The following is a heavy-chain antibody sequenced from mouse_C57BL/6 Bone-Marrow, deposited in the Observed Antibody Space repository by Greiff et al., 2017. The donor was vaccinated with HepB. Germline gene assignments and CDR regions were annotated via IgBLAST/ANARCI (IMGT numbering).Heavy chain of an antibody. D-gene: IGHD1-1*01. CDR2: IRLKSDNYAT. CDR1: GFTFSNYW. V-gene: IGHV6-3*01. J-gene: IGHJ1*03. CDR3: THIYGSSYGWYFDV. Sequence: EVKLMESGGGLVQPGGSMKLSCVASGFTFSNYWMNWVRQSPEKGLEWVAQIRLKSDNYATHYAESVKGRFNISRDDSKSSVYLQMNNLRAEDTGIYYCTHIYGSSYGWYFDVWGTGTTVTVSS.